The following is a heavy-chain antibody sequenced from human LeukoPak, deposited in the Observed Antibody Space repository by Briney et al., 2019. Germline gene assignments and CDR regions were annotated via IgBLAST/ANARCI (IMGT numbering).Heavy chain of an antibody. J-gene: IGHJ4*02. CDR1: GYIFTTYG. Sequence: ASVKVSCKASGYIFTTYGISWVRQAPGQGLEWMGWISTYNGNTNYAEKVQGRVTMTTDTSTSTAYIELRSLRSDDTAVYYCARGAQFYDIPYWGQGTLVTVSS. CDR2: ISTYNGNT. V-gene: IGHV1-18*01. CDR3: ARGAQFYDIPY. D-gene: IGHD3-9*01.